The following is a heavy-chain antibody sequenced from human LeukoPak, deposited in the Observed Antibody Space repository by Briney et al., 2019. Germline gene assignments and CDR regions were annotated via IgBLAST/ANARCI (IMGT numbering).Heavy chain of an antibody. CDR2: INHSGST. J-gene: IGHJ4*02. V-gene: IGHV4-34*01. D-gene: IGHD3-16*02. CDR3: ARTSSDYVWGGYRYLLDY. CDR1: GGSFSGYY. Sequence: SETLSLTCAVYGGSFSGYYWSWIRQPPGKGLEWIGEINHSGSTNYNPSLKSRVTISVDTSKNQFSLKLSSVTAADTAVYYCARTSSDYVWGGYRYLLDYWGQGTLVTVSS.